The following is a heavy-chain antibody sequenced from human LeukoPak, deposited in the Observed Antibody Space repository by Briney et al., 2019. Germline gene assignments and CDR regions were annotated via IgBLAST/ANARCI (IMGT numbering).Heavy chain of an antibody. CDR2: ISAYNGNT. D-gene: IGHD1/OR15-1a*01. Sequence: AASVKVSCKASGYTFTSYGISWVRQTPGQGLEWMGWISAYNGNTNYAQKLQGRVTMTTDTSTSTAYMELRSLRSDDTAVYYCARFRNKYYYYGMDVWGQGTTVTVSS. J-gene: IGHJ6*02. CDR1: GYTFTSYG. CDR3: ARFRNKYYYYGMDV. V-gene: IGHV1-18*01.